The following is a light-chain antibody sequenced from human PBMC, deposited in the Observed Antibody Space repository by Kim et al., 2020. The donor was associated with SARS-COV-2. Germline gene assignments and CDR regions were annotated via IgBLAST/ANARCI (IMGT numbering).Light chain of an antibody. CDR1: NIGSKS. CDR2: YDS. J-gene: IGLJ2*01. V-gene: IGLV3-21*04. CDR3: QVWDSTSDPVV. Sequence: SYELTQPPSVPVAPGKTARITCGGNNIGSKSVHWYQQKPGQAPVLVIYYDSDRPSGIPERFSGSNSGNTATLTISRVEAGDEADYFCQVWDSTSDPVVFGGGTQLTVL.